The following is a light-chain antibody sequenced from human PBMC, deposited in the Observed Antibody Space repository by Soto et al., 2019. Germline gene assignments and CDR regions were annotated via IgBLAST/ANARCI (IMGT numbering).Light chain of an antibody. J-gene: IGKJ1*01. Sequence: DIQMNRAPSTLSAAVGDRVTITCRASQSISSWLAWYQQKPGKAPKLLIYDASSLESGVPSRFSGSGSGTEFTLTISSLQPDDFATYYCQQYNSYSLTFGQGTKVDIK. CDR2: DAS. CDR1: QSISSW. CDR3: QQYNSYSLT. V-gene: IGKV1-5*01.